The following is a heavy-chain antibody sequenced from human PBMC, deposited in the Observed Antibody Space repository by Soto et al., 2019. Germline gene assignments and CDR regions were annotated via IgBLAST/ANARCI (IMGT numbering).Heavy chain of an antibody. CDR2: IIPILGIA. J-gene: IGHJ6*04. Sequence: GASVKVSCKASGGTFSCYTISWVRQAPGQGLEWMGRIIPILGIANYAQKFQGRVTITADKTTSTAYMELSSLRSEDTAVYYCARPVVPQGGYRMEVWGKGTTVTVSS. CDR1: GGTFSCYT. CDR3: ARPVVPQGGYRMEV. V-gene: IGHV1-69*02. D-gene: IGHD2-15*01.